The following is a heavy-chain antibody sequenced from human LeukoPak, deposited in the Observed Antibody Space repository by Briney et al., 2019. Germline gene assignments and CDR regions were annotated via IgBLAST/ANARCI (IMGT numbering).Heavy chain of an antibody. V-gene: IGHV3-21*01. CDR2: ISSSSSYI. D-gene: IGHD3-22*01. CDR1: GFTFSSYS. J-gene: IGHJ4*02. CDR3: ARLIRVSSRYPTPDD. Sequence: GGSLRLSCAASGFTFSSYSMNWVRQAPGKGLEGVSSISSSSSYIYYADSVKGRFTISRDNAKNSLYLQMNSLRAEDTAVYYCARLIRVSSRYPTPDDWGKGSLVSVSS.